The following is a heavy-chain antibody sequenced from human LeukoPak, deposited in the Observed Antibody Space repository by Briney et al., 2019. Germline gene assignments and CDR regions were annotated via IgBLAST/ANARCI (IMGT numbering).Heavy chain of an antibody. J-gene: IGHJ6*03. D-gene: IGHD5-12*01. V-gene: IGHV3-43*01. CDR2: ISWDGGST. Sequence: GGSLRLSCAASGFTFDDYTMHWVRQAPGKGLEWVSLISWDGGSTYYADSVKGRFTISRDNSKNSLYLQMNSLRTEDTALYYCAKDRAGIVATIRRSVSYYYMDVWGKGTTVTVSS. CDR1: GFTFDDYT. CDR3: AKDRAGIVATIRRSVSYYYMDV.